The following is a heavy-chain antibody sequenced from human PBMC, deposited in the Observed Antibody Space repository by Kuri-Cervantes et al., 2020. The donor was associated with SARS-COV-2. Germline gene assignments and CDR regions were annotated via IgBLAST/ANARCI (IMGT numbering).Heavy chain of an antibody. CDR3: ARERYSSGSAFDI. CDR1: GGSISSYY. J-gene: IGHJ3*02. V-gene: IGHV4-4*07. CDR2: IYTNGST. D-gene: IGHD6-19*01. Sequence: ESLKISCTVSGGSISSYYWSWIRQPAGKGLEWIGRIYTNGSTNYNPSLRSRVTMSVDTSKNQFSLKLSSVTAADTAVYHCARERYSSGSAFDIWGQGTMVTVSS.